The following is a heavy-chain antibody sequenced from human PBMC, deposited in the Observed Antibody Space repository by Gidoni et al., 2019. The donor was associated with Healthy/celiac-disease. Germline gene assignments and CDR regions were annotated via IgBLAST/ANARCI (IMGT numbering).Heavy chain of an antibody. CDR1: GGTFSSYA. J-gene: IGHJ4*02. V-gene: IGHV1-69*04. D-gene: IGHD2-15*01. Sequence: QVQLVQSGAEVKKPGSSVKVSCKASGGTFSSYAISWVRQAPGQGLEWMGRIIPILGIANYAQKFQGRVTITADKSTSTAYMELSSLRSEDTSVYYCARDECSGGSCGQFRAPLWDYWGQGTLVTGSS. CDR2: IIPILGIA. CDR3: ARDECSGGSCGQFRAPLWDY.